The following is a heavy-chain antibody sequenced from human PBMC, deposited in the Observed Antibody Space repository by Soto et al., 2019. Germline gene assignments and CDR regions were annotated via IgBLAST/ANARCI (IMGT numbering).Heavy chain of an antibody. Sequence: SVKVSCKASGFTFTSSAVQWVRQARGQRLEWIGWIVVGSGNTNYAQKFQERVTITRDMSTSTAYVELSSLRSEDTAVYYCAKNPENYYYGMDVWGQGTTVTVSS. J-gene: IGHJ6*02. CDR1: GFTFTSSA. CDR2: IVVGSGNT. V-gene: IGHV1-58*01. CDR3: AKNPENYYYGMDV.